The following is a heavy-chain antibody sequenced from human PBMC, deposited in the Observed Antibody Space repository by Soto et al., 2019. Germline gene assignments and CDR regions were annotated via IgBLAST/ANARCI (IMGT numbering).Heavy chain of an antibody. CDR1: GDSVSSNSAA. CDR2: TYYGSKWYN. D-gene: IGHD2-8*01. Sequence: PSQTLSLTCAISGDSVSSNSAAWNWIRQSPSRGLEWLGRTYYGSKWYNDYAVSVKSRITINPDTSKNQFSLQLNSVTPEDTAVYYCARDCTNGVCYPSYHYGMDVWGQGTTVTVSS. CDR3: ARDCTNGVCYPSYHYGMDV. V-gene: IGHV6-1*01. J-gene: IGHJ6*02.